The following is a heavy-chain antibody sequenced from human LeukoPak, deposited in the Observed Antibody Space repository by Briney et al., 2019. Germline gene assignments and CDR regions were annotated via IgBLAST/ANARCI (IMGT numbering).Heavy chain of an antibody. V-gene: IGHV4-59*01. CDR3: ARQKQRPHNWFDP. D-gene: IGHD6-25*01. Sequence: SETLSLTCTVSGGSISSYYWSWIRQPPGKGLEWIGYIYYSGSTNYNPSFKSRVTISVDTSKNQFSLKVSYVTAADTAVYYCARQKQRPHNWFDPWGQGTLVTVSS. J-gene: IGHJ5*02. CDR1: GGSISSYY. CDR2: IYYSGST.